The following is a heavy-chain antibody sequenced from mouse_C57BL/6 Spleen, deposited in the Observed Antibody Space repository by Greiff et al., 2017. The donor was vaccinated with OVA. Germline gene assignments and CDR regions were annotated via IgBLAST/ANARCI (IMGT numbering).Heavy chain of an antibody. CDR1: GYSITSDY. J-gene: IGHJ2*01. V-gene: IGHV3-8*01. D-gene: IGHD2-3*01. CDR2: ISYRGST. CDR3: ARLRDDGYPFGY. Sequence: EVQLKESGPGLAKPSQTLSLTCSVTGYSITSDYWNWIRKFPGNKLEYMGYISYRGSTYYNPSLKSRISITRDTSKNQYYLQLNSVTTEYTATYFCARLRDDGYPFGYWGQGTTLTVSS.